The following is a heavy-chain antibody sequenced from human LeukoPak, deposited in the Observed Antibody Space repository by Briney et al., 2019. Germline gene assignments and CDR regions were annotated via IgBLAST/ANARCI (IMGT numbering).Heavy chain of an antibody. CDR2: ISYDGSNK. CDR3: AELGITMIGGV. V-gene: IGHV3-30*18. Sequence: PGRSLRLSCAASGFTFSTYGMHWVRQAPGKGLEWVAVISYDGSNKYYADSVKGRFTISRDNSKNTLYLQMNSMRAEDTGVYYCAELGITMIGGVWGKGTTVTISS. J-gene: IGHJ6*04. D-gene: IGHD3-10*02. CDR1: GFTFSTYG.